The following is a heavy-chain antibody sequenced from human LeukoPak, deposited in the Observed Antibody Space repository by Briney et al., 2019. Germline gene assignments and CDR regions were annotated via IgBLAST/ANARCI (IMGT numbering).Heavy chain of an antibody. Sequence: ASVKVSCKASGYTFTSYGIGWVRQAPGQGLEWMGWISAYNGNTNYAQKLQGRVTMTTDTSTSTAYMELRSLRSDDTAVYYCARDQATMVRGVLGYWGQGTLVTVSS. V-gene: IGHV1-18*01. D-gene: IGHD3-10*01. CDR3: ARDQATMVRGVLGY. CDR2: ISAYNGNT. J-gene: IGHJ4*02. CDR1: GYTFTSYG.